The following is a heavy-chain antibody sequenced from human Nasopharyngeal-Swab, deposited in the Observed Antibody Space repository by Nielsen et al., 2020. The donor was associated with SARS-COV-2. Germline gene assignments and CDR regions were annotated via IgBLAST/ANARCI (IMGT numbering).Heavy chain of an antibody. V-gene: IGHV3-30*03. Sequence: GESLKISCAASGFTFSSYGMHWVRQAPGKGLEWVAVISYDGSNKYYADSVKGRFTISRDNSKNTLYLQMNSLRAEDAAMYYCARVIGRGVYYYYYGMDVWGQGTTVTVSS. CDR1: GFTFSSYG. CDR3: ARVIGRGVYYYYYGMDV. J-gene: IGHJ6*02. D-gene: IGHD3-16*02. CDR2: ISYDGSNK.